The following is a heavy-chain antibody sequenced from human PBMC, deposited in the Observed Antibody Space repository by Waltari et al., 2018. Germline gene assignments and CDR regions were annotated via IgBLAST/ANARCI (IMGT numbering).Heavy chain of an antibody. Sequence: EVQLVESGGGLVKPGGSLRLSCAASGFTFSSYSMNWVRQAPGKGLEWVSSISSSSSYIYYADSVKGRFTISGDNAKNSLYLQMNSLRAEDTAVYYCARDDDKYCSSTSCYIGYYGMDVWGQGTTVTVSS. J-gene: IGHJ6*02. CDR1: GFTFSSYS. CDR3: ARDDDKYCSSTSCYIGYYGMDV. D-gene: IGHD2-2*02. V-gene: IGHV3-21*01. CDR2: ISSSSSYI.